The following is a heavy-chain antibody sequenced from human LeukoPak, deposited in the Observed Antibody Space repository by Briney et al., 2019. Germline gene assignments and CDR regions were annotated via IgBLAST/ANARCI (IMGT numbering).Heavy chain of an antibody. Sequence: SETLSLTCTVSGYSISSGYYWGWIRQPPGKGLEWIGSIYHSGSTYYNPSLKSRVTISVDTSKNQFSLKLSSVTAADTAVYYCARSGSQPYYFDYWGQGTLVTVSS. CDR3: ARSGSQPYYFDY. J-gene: IGHJ4*02. CDR1: GYSISSGYY. D-gene: IGHD1-26*01. V-gene: IGHV4-38-2*02. CDR2: IYHSGST.